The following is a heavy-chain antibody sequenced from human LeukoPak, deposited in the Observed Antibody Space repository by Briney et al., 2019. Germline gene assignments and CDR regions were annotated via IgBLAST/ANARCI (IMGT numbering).Heavy chain of an antibody. Sequence: PGGSLRLSCAASGFTCSRYNMIWIRQAPGKGLEWVSSITSSSIYIYYADSAKGRFTISRDNAKNSLYLQMNSLRAEDTAVYYCVRDGITTRLLEYWGQGTLVTVSS. D-gene: IGHD3-22*01. CDR1: GFTCSRYN. CDR2: ITSSSIYI. CDR3: VRDGITTRLLEY. J-gene: IGHJ4*02. V-gene: IGHV3-21*01.